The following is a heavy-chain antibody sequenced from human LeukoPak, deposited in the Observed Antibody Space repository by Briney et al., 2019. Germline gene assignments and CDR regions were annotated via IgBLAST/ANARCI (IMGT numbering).Heavy chain of an antibody. CDR3: AKDGPRKGILTGYPIDY. V-gene: IGHV3-9*01. CDR2: ISWNSGSI. D-gene: IGHD3-9*01. Sequence: GGSLRLSCAASGFTFDDYAMHWVRQAPGKGLEWVSGISWNSGSIGYADSVKGRFTISRDNAKNSLYLQMNSLRAEDTAVYYCAKDGPRKGILTGYPIDYWGQGTLVTVSS. CDR1: GFTFDDYA. J-gene: IGHJ4*02.